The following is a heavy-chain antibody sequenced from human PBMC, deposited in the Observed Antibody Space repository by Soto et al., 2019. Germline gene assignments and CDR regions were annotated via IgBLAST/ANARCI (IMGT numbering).Heavy chain of an antibody. D-gene: IGHD3-22*01. J-gene: IGHJ4*02. CDR3: ARASRPVHYYDSSGYYADH. CDR2: IIPIFGTA. CDR1: GGTFSSYA. V-gene: IGHV1-69*06. Sequence: SVKVSCKASGGTFSSYAISWVRQAPGQGLEWMGGIIPIFGTANYAQKFQGRVTITADKSTSTAYMELSSLRSEDTAVYYCARASRPVHYYDSSGYYADHWGQGTLVTVSS.